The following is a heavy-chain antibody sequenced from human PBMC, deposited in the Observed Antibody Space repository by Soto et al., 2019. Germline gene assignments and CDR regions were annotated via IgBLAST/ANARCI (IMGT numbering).Heavy chain of an antibody. Sequence: QVQLVQSGAEVKKPGSSVKVSCKASGGTFSSYAISWVRQAPGQGLEWMGGIIPIFGTANYAQKFQGRVKITADESTSTAYMELSSLRSEDTAVYYCARVGDIAVAGTWYYFDYWGQGTLVTVSS. CDR2: IIPIFGTA. CDR3: ARVGDIAVAGTWYYFDY. V-gene: IGHV1-69*12. J-gene: IGHJ4*02. CDR1: GGTFSSYA. D-gene: IGHD6-19*01.